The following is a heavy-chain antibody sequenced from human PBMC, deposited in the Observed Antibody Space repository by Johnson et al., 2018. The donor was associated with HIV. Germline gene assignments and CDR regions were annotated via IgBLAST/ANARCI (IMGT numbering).Heavy chain of an antibody. D-gene: IGHD5-18*01. CDR2: ISYDGSNK. V-gene: IGHV3-30-3*01. CDR1: GFTFSSYA. CDR3: ARERDTDMAGDAFDI. J-gene: IGHJ3*02. Sequence: QVHLVESGGGVVQPGRSLRLSCAGSGFTFSSYAFHWVRQAPAKGLEWVAAISYDGSNKYYADSVKGRFTISRDNSKNTLYLQMNSLRAEDTAVYYCARERDTDMAGDAFDIWGQGTMVTVSS.